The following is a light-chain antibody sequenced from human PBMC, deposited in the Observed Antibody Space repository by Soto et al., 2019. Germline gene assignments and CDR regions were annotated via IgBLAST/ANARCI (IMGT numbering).Light chain of an antibody. Sequence: EIVLTQSPATLSLSPGERATLSCRASQSVSSYLAWYQQKPGQAPRLLIYDASNRATGIPARFSGSGSGTDFTLTISSLEPEDFVVYYCQQRSKWPPVTFGGGTKVEIK. J-gene: IGKJ4*01. V-gene: IGKV3-11*01. CDR3: QQRSKWPPVT. CDR1: QSVSSY. CDR2: DAS.